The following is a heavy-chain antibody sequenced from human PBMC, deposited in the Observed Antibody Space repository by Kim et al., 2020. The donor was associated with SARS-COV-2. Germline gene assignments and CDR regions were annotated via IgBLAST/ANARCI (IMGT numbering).Heavy chain of an antibody. CDR1: GGSISSGGYY. D-gene: IGHD3-10*01. J-gene: IGHJ2*01. CDR3: ARDRVVWGFNYWYFDL. Sequence: SETLSLTCTVSGGSISSGGYYWSWIRQHPGKGLEWIGYIYYSGSTYYNPSLKSRVTISVDTSKNQFSLKLSSVTAADTAVYYCARDRVVWGFNYWYFDLWGRGTLVTVSS. V-gene: IGHV4-31*03. CDR2: IYYSGST.